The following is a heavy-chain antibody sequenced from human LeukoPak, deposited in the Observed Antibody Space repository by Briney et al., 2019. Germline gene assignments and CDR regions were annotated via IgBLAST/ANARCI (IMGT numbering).Heavy chain of an antibody. CDR1: GGSISGYS. V-gene: IGHV4-4*07. J-gene: IGHJ6*02. Sequence: PSETLSLTCTVSGGSISGYSWTWIRQPAGKGLEWIGRIYSGGSTNYNPPLKSRVTMSVDTSKNQFSLKLSSVTAADTAVYYCATGRDADSARGYYDMDVWGQGTTVTVSS. D-gene: IGHD5-24*01. CDR2: IYSGGST. CDR3: ATGRDADSARGYYDMDV.